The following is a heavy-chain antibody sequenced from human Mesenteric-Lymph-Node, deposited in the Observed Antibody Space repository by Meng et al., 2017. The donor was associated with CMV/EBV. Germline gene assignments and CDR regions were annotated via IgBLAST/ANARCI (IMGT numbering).Heavy chain of an antibody. CDR1: GFIFSSYW. Sequence: GESLKSSCAASGFIFSSYWMCWVRQAPGKGLVWVSRNNSDGSITSCGDSVEGRFTISSDNARNTLYLQMNSLSGEDTAVYYCARVRCSSTSCYTDYYYYGMDVWGQGTTVTVSS. CDR3: ARVRCSSTSCYTDYYYYGMDV. J-gene: IGHJ6*02. D-gene: IGHD2-2*02. CDR2: NNSDGSIT. V-gene: IGHV3-74*01.